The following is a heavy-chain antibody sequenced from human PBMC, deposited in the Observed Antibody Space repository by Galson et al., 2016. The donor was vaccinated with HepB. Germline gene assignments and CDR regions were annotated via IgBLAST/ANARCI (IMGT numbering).Heavy chain of an antibody. Sequence: SVKVSCKASGYTFTDYYLHWVRQAPGQGLEWMGRIHPNSGGTNYAQKFQGGVTMTRERSISTVYMELSSLRSDDTAVYYCAGGSIAARSRFDYWGQGTLVTVSS. CDR1: GYTFTDYY. V-gene: IGHV1-2*06. D-gene: IGHD6-6*01. J-gene: IGHJ4*02. CDR3: AGGSIAARSRFDY. CDR2: IHPNSGGT.